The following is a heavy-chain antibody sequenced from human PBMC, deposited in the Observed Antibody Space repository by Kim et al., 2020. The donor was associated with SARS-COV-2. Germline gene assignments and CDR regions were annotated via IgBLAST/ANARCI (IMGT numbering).Heavy chain of an antibody. CDR1: GFTFTSSA. CDR3: AADSRPLGYYGSGSYNGLDAFDI. Sequence: SVKVSCKASGFTFTSSAVQWVRQARGQRLEWIGWIVVGSGNTNYAQKFQERVTITRDMSTSTAYMELSSLRSEDTAVYYCAADSRPLGYYGSGSYNGLDAFDIWGQGTMVTVSS. D-gene: IGHD3-10*01. J-gene: IGHJ3*02. CDR2: IVVGSGNT. V-gene: IGHV1-58*01.